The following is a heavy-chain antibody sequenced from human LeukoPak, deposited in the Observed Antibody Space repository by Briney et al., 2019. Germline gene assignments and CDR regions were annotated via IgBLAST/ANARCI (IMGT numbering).Heavy chain of an antibody. J-gene: IGHJ3*01. Sequence: GGSLRLSCAASGFTFSSHWMHGVGPAPGGGLAGVSRVNGPGDWTHYADSVRGRFIISRDNAENTISLQMNNLRAEDTAVYFCAREVFEGQRQSDAFDVWGQGTMVTVSS. V-gene: IGHV3-74*01. CDR1: GFTFSSHW. D-gene: IGHD6-25*01. CDR2: VNGPGDWT. CDR3: AREVFEGQRQSDAFDV.